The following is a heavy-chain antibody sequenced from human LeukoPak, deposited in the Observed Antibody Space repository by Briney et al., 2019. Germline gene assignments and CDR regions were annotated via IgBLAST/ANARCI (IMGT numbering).Heavy chain of an antibody. D-gene: IGHD1-26*01. V-gene: IGHV1-8*03. J-gene: IGHJ4*02. CDR1: GYTSTSYD. Sequence: ASVKVSCKASGYTSTSYDINWVRQATGQGLEWMGWMNPNSGNTGYAQKFQGRVTITRNTSISTAYVELSSLRSEDTAVYYCARGPWASAPDYWGQGTLVTVSS. CDR3: ARGPWASAPDY. CDR2: MNPNSGNT.